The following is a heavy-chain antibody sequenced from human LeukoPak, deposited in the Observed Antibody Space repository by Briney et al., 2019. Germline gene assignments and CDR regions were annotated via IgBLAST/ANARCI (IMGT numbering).Heavy chain of an antibody. CDR2: MSGSGGST. CDR1: GFTFSSYA. CDR3: AKGGFTVTTESFDY. J-gene: IGHJ4*02. Sequence: GGSLRLSCAASGFTFSSYAMSWVRQAPGKGLEWVSAMSGSGGSTYYADSVKGRFTISRDNSKNTLYLQMNSLRAEDPAVYYCAKGGFTVTTESFDYWAREPWSPSPQ. V-gene: IGHV3-23*01. D-gene: IGHD4-17*01.